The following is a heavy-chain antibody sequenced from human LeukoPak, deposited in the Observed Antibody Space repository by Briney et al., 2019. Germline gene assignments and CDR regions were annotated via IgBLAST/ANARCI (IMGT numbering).Heavy chain of an antibody. CDR3: ASRYCSSISCLNYGYYTMDV. Sequence: ASVKVSCKASGYTFTNYDINWVRQATGQGLEWMGWVNPNSGDKGYAQRFQGRVTMTRNTSISTAYMELSSLRSEDTAVYYCASRYCSSISCLNYGYYTMDVWGQGTTVTVSS. D-gene: IGHD2-2*01. V-gene: IGHV1-8*01. CDR2: VNPNSGDK. J-gene: IGHJ6*02. CDR1: GYTFTNYD.